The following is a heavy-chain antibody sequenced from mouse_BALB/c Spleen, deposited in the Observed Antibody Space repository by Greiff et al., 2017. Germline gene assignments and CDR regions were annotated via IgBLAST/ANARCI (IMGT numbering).Heavy chain of an antibody. CDR2: ISSGGST. CDR1: GFTFSSYA. V-gene: IGHV5-6-5*01. Sequence: EVQRVESGGGLVKPGGSLKLSCAASGFTFSSYAMSWVRQTPEKRLEWVASISSGGSTYYPDSVKGRFTISRDNARNILYLQMSSLRSEDTAMYYCARPPIYYGSSPFAYWGQGTLVTVSA. J-gene: IGHJ3*01. CDR3: ARPPIYYGSSPFAY. D-gene: IGHD1-1*01.